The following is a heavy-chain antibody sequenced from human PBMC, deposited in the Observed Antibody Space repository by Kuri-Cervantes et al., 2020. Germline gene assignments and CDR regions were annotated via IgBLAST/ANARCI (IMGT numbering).Heavy chain of an antibody. V-gene: IGHV1-18*01. Sequence: ASVKVSCKASGYTFTSYGIGWVRQAPGQGLEWMGWISAHNGNTNYAQKLQGRVTMTTDTSTSTAYMELRSLRSDDTAVYYCARLKFHGAAGFYYFDYWGQGTLVTVSS. J-gene: IGHJ4*02. D-gene: IGHD6-13*01. CDR1: GYTFTSYG. CDR3: ARLKFHGAAGFYYFDY. CDR2: ISAHNGNT.